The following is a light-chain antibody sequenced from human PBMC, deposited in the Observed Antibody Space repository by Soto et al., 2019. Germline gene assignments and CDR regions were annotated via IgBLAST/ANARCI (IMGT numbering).Light chain of an antibody. CDR2: EVN. CDR1: SSDVGGYNY. V-gene: IGLV2-8*01. J-gene: IGLJ1*01. Sequence: SALTQPPSASGSPGQPVAISCTGTSSDVGGYNYVSWYQQHPGKAPKLMIYEVNKRPSGVPDRFSGSKSGNTASLTVSGLQAEDEADYYCSSYAGSSNVFGTGTKVTVL. CDR3: SSYAGSSNV.